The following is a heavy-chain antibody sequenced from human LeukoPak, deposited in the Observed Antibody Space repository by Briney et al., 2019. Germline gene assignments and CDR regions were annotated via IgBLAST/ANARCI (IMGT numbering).Heavy chain of an antibody. CDR1: GFIFGDFW. CDR2: IKQDGSLT. D-gene: IGHD6-25*01. V-gene: IGHV3-7*03. J-gene: IGHJ4*02. Sequence: GGSLRLSCATAGFIFGDFWMTWVRQAPGKGLEWVANIKQDGSLTFYMGSAKGRFTISSDNAKSSLYLQMNSLRVGDTAIYNCVRDSYTSEGHEIESDYWGQGTLVTVSS. CDR3: VRDSYTSEGHEIESDY.